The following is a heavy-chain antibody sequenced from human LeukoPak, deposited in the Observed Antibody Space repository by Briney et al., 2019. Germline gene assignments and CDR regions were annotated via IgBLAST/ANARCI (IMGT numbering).Heavy chain of an antibody. J-gene: IGHJ4*02. CDR1: GGSISSYY. V-gene: IGHV4-59*01. CDR2: IYYSGST. D-gene: IGHD6-19*01. Sequence: SETLSLTCTVSGGSISSYYWSWIRQPPGRGLEWIGYIYYSGSTNYNPSLKSRVTISVDTSKNQSSLKLSSVTAADTAVYYCARRRGNTSGFQGYYFDYWGQETLVTVSS. CDR3: ARRRGNTSGFQGYYFDY.